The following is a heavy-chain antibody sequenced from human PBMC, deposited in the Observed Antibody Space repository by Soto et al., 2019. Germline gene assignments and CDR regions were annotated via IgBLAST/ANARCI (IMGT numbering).Heavy chain of an antibody. J-gene: IGHJ5*02. Sequence: SETLSLTCTVSGGSISSSSYYWGWIRQPPGKGLEWIGSIYYSGSTYYNPSLKSRVTISVDTSKNQFSLKLSSVTAADTAVYYCARHYDILTDNWFDPWGQGTLVTV. D-gene: IGHD3-9*01. CDR1: GGSISSSSYY. V-gene: IGHV4-39*01. CDR2: IYYSGST. CDR3: ARHYDILTDNWFDP.